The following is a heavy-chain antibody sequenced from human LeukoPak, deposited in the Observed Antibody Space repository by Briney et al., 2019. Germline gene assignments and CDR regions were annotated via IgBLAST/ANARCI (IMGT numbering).Heavy chain of an antibody. CDR1: GFTFSSYG. CDR3: ASSSMSGSYWGDAFDI. CDR2: IKQDGSEK. Sequence: GGSLRLSCAASGFTFSSYGMHWVRQAPGKGLEWVANIKQDGSEKYYVDSVKGRFTISRDNAKNSLYLQMNSLRAEDTAVYYCASSSMSGSYWGDAFDIWGQGTMVTVSS. J-gene: IGHJ3*02. D-gene: IGHD1-26*01. V-gene: IGHV3-7*01.